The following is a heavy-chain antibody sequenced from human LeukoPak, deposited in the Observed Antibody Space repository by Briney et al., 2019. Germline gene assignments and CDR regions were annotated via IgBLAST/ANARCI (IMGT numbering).Heavy chain of an antibody. V-gene: IGHV4-34*01. CDR2: INHSGST. D-gene: IGHD2-2*01. Sequence: SETLSLTCAVDGGSFSGYYWSWLRQPPGKGLEWSGEINHSGSTNYNPSLKSRVTISVDTSKNQFSLKLSSVTAADTAVYYCARGLSVVPAATSDYWGQGTLVTVSS. CDR1: GGSFSGYY. J-gene: IGHJ4*02. CDR3: ARGLSVVPAATSDY.